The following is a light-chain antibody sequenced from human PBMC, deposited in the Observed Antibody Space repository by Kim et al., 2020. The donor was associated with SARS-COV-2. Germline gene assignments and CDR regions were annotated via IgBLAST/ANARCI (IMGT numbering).Light chain of an antibody. CDR2: DAS. V-gene: IGKV3-11*01. J-gene: IGKJ4*01. CDR3: QHRSNWPLA. CDR1: QSISTY. Sequence: SLSPGQRATLSCRASQSISTYLAWYQQKPGQAPRLLIYDASNRATGIPARFSGSGSGTDFTLTISSLEPQDFAVYYCQHRSNWPLAFGGGTKLEIK.